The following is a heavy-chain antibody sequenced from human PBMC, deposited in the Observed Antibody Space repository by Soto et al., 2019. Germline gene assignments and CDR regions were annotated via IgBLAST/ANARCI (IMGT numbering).Heavy chain of an antibody. CDR3: ARDPKTSGGQHWAFNYFDS. V-gene: IGHV3-74*01. J-gene: IGHJ4*02. Sequence: PGVWLRLSCAASPFTLSGYWRHWVRQAPGKGMMWVSRIRSDGSTTSYADSVKGRFTISRDNARNSLYLQVDSLGPEDAAVYYCARDPKTSGGQHWAFNYFDSWGQGTLVTVSS. CDR1: PFTLSGYW. CDR2: IRSDGSTT. D-gene: IGHD7-27*01.